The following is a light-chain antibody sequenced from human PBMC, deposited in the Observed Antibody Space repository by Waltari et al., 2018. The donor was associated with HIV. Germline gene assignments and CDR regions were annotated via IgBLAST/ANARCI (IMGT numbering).Light chain of an antibody. CDR2: EVS. J-gene: IGLJ2*01. Sequence: QSALTQPASVSGSPGQSITISCPGTSRDVGGYNYFSWYQHHPGKAPKLMISEVSNRPSGVSNRFSGSKSGNTASLTISGLQAEDEADYYCSSYSSSITLYVVFGGGTKLTVL. CDR1: SRDVGGYNY. V-gene: IGLV2-14*01. CDR3: SSYSSSITLYVV.